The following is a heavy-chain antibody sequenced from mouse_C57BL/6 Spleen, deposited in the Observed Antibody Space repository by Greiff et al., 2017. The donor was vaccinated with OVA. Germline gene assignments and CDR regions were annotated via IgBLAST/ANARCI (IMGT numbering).Heavy chain of an antibody. Sequence: QVQLKESGPELVKPGASVKISCKASGYAFSSSWMNWVKQRPGKGLEWIGRIYPGDGDTNYNGKFKGKATLTADKASSTAYMQLSSLTSEDSAVYVCARGYYGNYEGYAMDYWGQGTSVTVSS. CDR2: IYPGDGDT. CDR1: GYAFSSSW. V-gene: IGHV1-82*01. CDR3: ARGYYGNYEGYAMDY. D-gene: IGHD2-1*01. J-gene: IGHJ4*01.